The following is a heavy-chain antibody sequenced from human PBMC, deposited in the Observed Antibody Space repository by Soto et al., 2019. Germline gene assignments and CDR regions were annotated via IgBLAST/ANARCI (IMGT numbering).Heavy chain of an antibody. CDR3: ARDSVDSAMAAFYYYGMDV. CDR1: GGSISSYW. CDR2: IKEDGSEK. Sequence: PSETLSLTCTVSGGSISSYWMSWVRQAPGKGLEWVANIKEDGSEKHYVDFVKGRFTISRDNAKNSLYLQMNSLRAEDTAVYYCARDSVDSAMAAFYYYGMDVWGQGTTVTVSS. J-gene: IGHJ6*02. V-gene: IGHV3-7*01. D-gene: IGHD5-18*01.